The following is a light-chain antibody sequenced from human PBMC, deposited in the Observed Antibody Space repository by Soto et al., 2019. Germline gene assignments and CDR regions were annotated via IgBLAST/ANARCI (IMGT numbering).Light chain of an antibody. V-gene: IGKV3-11*01. CDR2: DAS. CDR1: QSVSSY. CDR3: QQRSNWPLP. Sequence: EIVLTQSPATLSLSPGERATLSCRASQSVSSYLVWYQQKPGQAPRLLIYDASNRATGIPARFSGSGSGTDFTLTISSLVPEDFAVYYCQQRSNWPLPFGGATKVEIK. J-gene: IGKJ4*01.